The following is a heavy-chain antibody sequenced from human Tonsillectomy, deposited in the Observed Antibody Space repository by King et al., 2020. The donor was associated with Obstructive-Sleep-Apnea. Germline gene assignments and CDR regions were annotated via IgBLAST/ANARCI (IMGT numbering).Heavy chain of an antibody. Sequence: LQLQESGPGLVKPSETLPLTCSVSGASISSTSYCWGWIRQPPGKGLEWIGNIDYSGSTNYNPSLKNRITISVDTSKNQLSLRLRSVTAADTAVYFCTRMVTAAYYYYAVDVWGQGTTVTVSS. D-gene: IGHD2-8*01. CDR2: IDYSGST. CDR1: GASISSTSYC. V-gene: IGHV4-39*07. CDR3: TRMVTAAYYYYAVDV. J-gene: IGHJ6*02.